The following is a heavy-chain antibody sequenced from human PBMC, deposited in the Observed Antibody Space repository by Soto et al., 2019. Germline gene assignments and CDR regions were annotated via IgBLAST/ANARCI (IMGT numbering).Heavy chain of an antibody. D-gene: IGHD6-19*01. Sequence: EVHLLESGGGLVKPGGSLRLSCAASGFIFNSYAMNWVRQAPGKGLEWVSAISGSGGSTYYADSVKGRFTVSRDNAKNTMYLQMNGLRAEDTAVYYCAKGYSGWYFDYWGQGPLVTVSS. CDR1: GFIFNSYA. J-gene: IGHJ4*02. CDR3: AKGYSGWYFDY. V-gene: IGHV3-23*01. CDR2: ISGSGGST.